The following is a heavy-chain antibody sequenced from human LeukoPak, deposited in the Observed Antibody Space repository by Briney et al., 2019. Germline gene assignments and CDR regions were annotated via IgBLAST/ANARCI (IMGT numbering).Heavy chain of an antibody. V-gene: IGHV5-51*01. CDR2: IYPGDSDT. Sequence: GVPLQISCQGPGYRFPSYRIGWVRPVPGKGLGWMGIIYPGDSDTIYSPSFQGQVTISADKSNSTAYLQGSSLKASDTAMYYCARRYYHDDFDIWGQGTMVTVSS. CDR3: ARRYYHDDFDI. D-gene: IGHD3-16*01. J-gene: IGHJ3*02. CDR1: GYRFPSYR.